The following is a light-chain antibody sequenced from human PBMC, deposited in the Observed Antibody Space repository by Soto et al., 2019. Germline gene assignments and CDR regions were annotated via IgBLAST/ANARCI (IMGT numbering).Light chain of an antibody. V-gene: IGKV3-15*01. Sequence: EIVMTQSPATLSVSPGERATLSCRASQSGSSNLAWYQQKPGQAPRLLIYGASTRATGIPARFSGSGSGTEFTLTISSLQSEECAVYYCQQYNNWPPYPFGQGTKLEIK. J-gene: IGKJ2*01. CDR3: QQYNNWPPYP. CDR2: GAS. CDR1: QSGSSN.